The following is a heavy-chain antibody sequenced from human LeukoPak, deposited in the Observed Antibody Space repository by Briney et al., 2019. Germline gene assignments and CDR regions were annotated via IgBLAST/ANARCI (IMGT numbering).Heavy chain of an antibody. J-gene: IGHJ5*02. CDR3: ARGGYDILTGYWNRYNWFDP. CDR2: IYHSGST. CDR1: GDSINSYY. D-gene: IGHD3-9*01. V-gene: IGHV4-59*01. Sequence: SETLSLTCTVSGDSINSYYWSWIRQPPGKGLEWIGYIYHSGSTNYNPSLKSRVTISIDTSRTQFSLKLSSVTAADTAVYYCARGGYDILTGYWNRYNWFDPWGQGTLVTVSS.